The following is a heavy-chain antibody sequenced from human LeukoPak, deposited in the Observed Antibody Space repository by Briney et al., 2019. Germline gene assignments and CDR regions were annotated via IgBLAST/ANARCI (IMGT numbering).Heavy chain of an antibody. CDR2: ISWNSGSI. J-gene: IGHJ4*02. Sequence: QPGGSLRLSCAASGFTFSSYEMNWVRQAPGKGLEWVSGISWNSGSIGYADSVKGRFTISRDNAKNSLYLQMNSLRAEDMALYYCAKDISVGSSSWFDYWGQGTLVTVSS. D-gene: IGHD6-13*01. CDR3: AKDISVGSSSWFDY. CDR1: GFTFSSYE. V-gene: IGHV3-9*03.